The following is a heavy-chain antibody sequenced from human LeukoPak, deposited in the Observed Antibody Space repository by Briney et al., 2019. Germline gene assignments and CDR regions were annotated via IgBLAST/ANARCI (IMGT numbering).Heavy chain of an antibody. V-gene: IGHV3-30-3*01. D-gene: IGHD3-10*01. Sequence: GRSPRLSCAASGFTFSSYAMHWVRQAPGKWLEWVAVISYDGSNKYYADSVKGRFTISRDNSKNTLYLQMNSLRAEDTAVYYCARDLKGSLWLGESFDYWGQGTLVTVSS. J-gene: IGHJ4*02. CDR2: ISYDGSNK. CDR3: ARDLKGSLWLGESFDY. CDR1: GFTFSSYA.